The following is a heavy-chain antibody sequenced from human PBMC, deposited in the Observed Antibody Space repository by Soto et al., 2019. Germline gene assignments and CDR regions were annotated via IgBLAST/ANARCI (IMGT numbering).Heavy chain of an antibody. Sequence: PSETLSLTCTVSGGSISSYYWSWIRQPPGKGLEWIGYIYYSGSTNYNPSLKSRVTISVDTSKNQFSLKLSSVTAADTAVYYCARAWLRGDYYYGMDVWGQGTTVT. CDR1: GGSISSYY. J-gene: IGHJ6*02. CDR3: ARAWLRGDYYYGMDV. D-gene: IGHD5-12*01. CDR2: IYYSGST. V-gene: IGHV4-59*01.